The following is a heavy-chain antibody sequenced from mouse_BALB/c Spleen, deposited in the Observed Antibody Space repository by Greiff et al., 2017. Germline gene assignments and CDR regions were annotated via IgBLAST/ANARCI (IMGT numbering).Heavy chain of an antibody. CDR2: IDPANGNT. D-gene: IGHD1-1*01. Sequence: EVKLMESGAELVKPGASVKLSCTASGFNIKDTYMHWVKQRPEQGLEWIGRIDPANGNTKYDPKFQGKATITADTSSNTAYLQLSSLTSEDTAVYYCSYYGSSYPYYAMDYWGQGTSVTVSS. V-gene: IGHV14-3*02. CDR3: SYYGSSYPYYAMDY. CDR1: GFNIKDTY. J-gene: IGHJ4*01.